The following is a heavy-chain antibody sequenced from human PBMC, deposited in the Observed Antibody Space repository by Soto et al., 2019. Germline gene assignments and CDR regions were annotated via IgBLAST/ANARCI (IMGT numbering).Heavy chain of an antibody. V-gene: IGHV1-58*01. CDR2: IVVDTGNT. CDR1: GFTFSNSG. Sequence: SVKVSCKASGFTFSNSGVQWVRQARGQRLEWIGWIVVDTGNTNYAQKFQERVTITRDMSTSTACMELSSLRADDTAVYYCVKGEYYYDSSGYYPFDYWGQGTLVTVSS. D-gene: IGHD3-22*01. J-gene: IGHJ4*02. CDR3: VKGEYYYDSSGYYPFDY.